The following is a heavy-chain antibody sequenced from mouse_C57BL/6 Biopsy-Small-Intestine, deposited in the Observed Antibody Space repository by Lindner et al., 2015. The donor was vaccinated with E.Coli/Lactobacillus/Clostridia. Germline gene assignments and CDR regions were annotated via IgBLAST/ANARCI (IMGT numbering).Heavy chain of an antibody. CDR3: ARGCDMASRGMWTEVDV. V-gene: IGHV1S35*01. J-gene: IGHJ4*01. CDR1: GYTFAGYY. D-gene: IGHD4-1*01. Sequence: SVKVSCKASGYTFAGYYINWVRQAPGQGLEWMGAINPNSGDTNYAQTYEGRVTMTRDKSINTAYLELNSLRFDDTAVYYCARGCDMASRGMWTEVDVWGQGTLVTVSS. CDR2: INPNSGDT.